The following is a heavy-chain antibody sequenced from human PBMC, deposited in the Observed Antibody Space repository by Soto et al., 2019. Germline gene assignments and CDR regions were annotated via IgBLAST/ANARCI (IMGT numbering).Heavy chain of an antibody. Sequence: IGCEACGVRIGSWAGSWVRQETRQGLEWMGGIIPIFGTANYAQKFQGRVTMTRDTSTSTVYMELSSLRSEDTAVYYCARDQRDMDIVVVPAALMDGMDVWGQGTTVTVSS. V-gene: IGHV1-69*05. D-gene: IGHD2-2*03. J-gene: IGHJ6*02. CDR1: GVRIGSWA. CDR3: ARDQRDMDIVVVPAALMDGMDV. CDR2: IIPIFGTA.